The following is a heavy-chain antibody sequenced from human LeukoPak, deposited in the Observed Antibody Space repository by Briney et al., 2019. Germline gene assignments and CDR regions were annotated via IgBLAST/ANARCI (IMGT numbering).Heavy chain of an antibody. D-gene: IGHD2-2*01. V-gene: IGHV1-69*13. Sequence: SVKLTCNASGATFTSNADTMERQPPAQGQELMGGINPIFGTANYAQKFQGRVTITADVSTSTAYMELSSLSSEDTAVFYCVMRYCSTTNCYAFDYWGQGTLVTVSS. CDR1: GATFTSNA. CDR2: INPIFGTA. J-gene: IGHJ4*02. CDR3: VMRYCSTTNCYAFDY.